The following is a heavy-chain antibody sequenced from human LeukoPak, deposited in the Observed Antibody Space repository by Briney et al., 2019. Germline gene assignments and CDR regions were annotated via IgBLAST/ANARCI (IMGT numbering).Heavy chain of an antibody. J-gene: IGHJ4*02. CDR1: GFTFSSYA. CDR2: ISGSGGST. V-gene: IGHV3-23*01. Sequence: GGSLRLSCAASGFTFSSYAMRWVRQAPGKGLEWVPAISGSGGSTYYADSVKGRFTISRDNSKNTLYLQMNSLRAEDTAVYYCAKDLIPRDYFDYWGQGTLVTVSS. CDR3: AKDLIPRDYFDY.